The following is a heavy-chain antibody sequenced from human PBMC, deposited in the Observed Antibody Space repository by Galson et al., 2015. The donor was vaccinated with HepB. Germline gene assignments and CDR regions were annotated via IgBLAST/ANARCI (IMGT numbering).Heavy chain of an antibody. CDR2: IKSKYDNGAT. V-gene: IGHV3-15*07. CDR1: GFTFSDDW. Sequence: SLRLSCAASGFTFSDDWMNWVRQAPGKGLEWVGPIKSKYDNGATDYAAPVQGRFTISRENSKNTLQLQMNSLEAGDTAVYFCTQDGKIGNDYFDYWVQGTLVTAAS. J-gene: IGHJ4*02. D-gene: IGHD5-12*01. CDR3: TQDGKIGNDYFDY.